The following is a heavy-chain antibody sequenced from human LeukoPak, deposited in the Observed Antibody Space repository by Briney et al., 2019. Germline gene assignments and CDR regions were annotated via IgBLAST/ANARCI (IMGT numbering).Heavy chain of an antibody. D-gene: IGHD4-11*01. CDR2: IYHSGST. Sequence: SETLSLTCTVSGYSISSGYYWGWIRQPPGKGLEWIGSIYHSGSTYYNPSLKSRVTISVDTSKNQFSLKLSSVTAADTAVYYCASTYSNSAYFDYWGQGTLVTVSS. CDR3: ASTYSNSAYFDY. J-gene: IGHJ4*02. CDR1: GYSISSGYY. V-gene: IGHV4-38-2*02.